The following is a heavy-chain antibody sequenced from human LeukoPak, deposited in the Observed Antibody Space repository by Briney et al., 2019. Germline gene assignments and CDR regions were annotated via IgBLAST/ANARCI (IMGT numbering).Heavy chain of an antibody. J-gene: IGHJ3*02. D-gene: IGHD6-13*01. V-gene: IGHV1-69*06. Sequence: SVRVSCKASGGTFTIYAISWVRQAPGQRLGWMGGIIPILGTANYAQKFQGRVTITADKSTSTAYMELSSLRSEDTAVYYCARELAAAGVDAFDIWGQGTMVTVSS. CDR2: IIPILGTA. CDR1: GGTFTIYA. CDR3: ARELAAAGVDAFDI.